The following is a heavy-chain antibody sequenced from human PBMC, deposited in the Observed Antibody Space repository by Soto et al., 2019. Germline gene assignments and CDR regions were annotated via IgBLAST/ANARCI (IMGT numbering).Heavy chain of an antibody. V-gene: IGHV3-64D*08. J-gene: IGHJ4*02. Sequence: PGGSLRLSCSASGFTFSSYAMHWVRQAPGKGLEYVSAISSNGGSTYYADSVKGRFTISRDNSKNTLYLQMSSLRAEDTVVYYCVKGRGSSGWYGSRAPLDYWGQGTLVTV. D-gene: IGHD6-19*01. CDR2: ISSNGGST. CDR3: VKGRGSSGWYGSRAPLDY. CDR1: GFTFSSYA.